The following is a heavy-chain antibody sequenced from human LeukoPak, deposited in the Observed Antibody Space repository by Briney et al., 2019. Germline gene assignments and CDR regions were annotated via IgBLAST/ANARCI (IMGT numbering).Heavy chain of an antibody. Sequence: ASVKVSCTASGYTFTGYYMHWVRQAPGQGLEWMGWINPNSGGTNYAQKFQGRVTMPRDTSISTAYMELSRLRSDETAVYYCAATSDSSGFDYYYYYMDVWGKGTTVSVSS. J-gene: IGHJ6*03. V-gene: IGHV1-2*02. CDR2: INPNSGGT. CDR1: GYTFTGYY. D-gene: IGHD3-22*01. CDR3: AATSDSSGFDYYYYYMDV.